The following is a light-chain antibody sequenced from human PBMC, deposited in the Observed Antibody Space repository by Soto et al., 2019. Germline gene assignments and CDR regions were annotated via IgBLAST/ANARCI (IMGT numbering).Light chain of an antibody. CDR2: GNT. CDR3: SSYAGSIFYV. CDR1: SSNIGPGYD. J-gene: IGLJ1*01. V-gene: IGLV1-40*01. Sequence: VLTRPPSVSGAPGQRVTLSCTGSSSNIGPGYDVHWYQQLPGTAPKLLIYGNTNRPSGVPDRFSGSKSGNTASLTVSGLQAEDEADYYCSSYAGSIFYVFGTGTKVTVL.